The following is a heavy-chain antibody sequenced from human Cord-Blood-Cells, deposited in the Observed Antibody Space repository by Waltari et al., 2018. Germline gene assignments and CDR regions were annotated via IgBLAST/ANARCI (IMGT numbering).Heavy chain of an antibody. J-gene: IGHJ3*02. CDR3: AGETGDLAFDI. CDR1: TVTSYG. V-gene: IGHV1-18*04. CDR2: ISAYNGNT. Sequence: TVTSYGISWVRQAPGQGPEWMEWISAYNGNTNYAQKLQGRVTMTTDTSTSTDYMELSSLRSDDTAVYYCAGETGDLAFDIWGQGTMVTVSS. D-gene: IGHD7-27*01.